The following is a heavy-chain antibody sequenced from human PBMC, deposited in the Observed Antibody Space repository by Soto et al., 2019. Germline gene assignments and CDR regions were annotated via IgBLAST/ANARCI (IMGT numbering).Heavy chain of an antibody. CDR2: INSDGSST. D-gene: IGHD6-6*01. J-gene: IGHJ3*02. Sequence: GGSLRLSCAASGFTFSSYWMHWVRQAPGKGLVWVSRINSDGSSTSYADSVKGRFTISRDNAKNTLYLQMNSLRAEDTAVYYCARGSSSDAFDIWGQGTMVTVSS. CDR3: ARGSSSDAFDI. V-gene: IGHV3-74*01. CDR1: GFTFSSYW.